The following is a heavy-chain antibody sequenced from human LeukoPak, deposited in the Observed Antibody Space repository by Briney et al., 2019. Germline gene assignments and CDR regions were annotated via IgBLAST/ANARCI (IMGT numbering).Heavy chain of an antibody. V-gene: IGHV4-39*01. CDR3: ARPHIGGSDLTDFDY. CDR2: IYYSGST. D-gene: IGHD1-26*01. J-gene: IGHJ4*02. CDR1: GGSISSDSYF. Sequence: SETLSLTCTVSGGSISSDSYFWGWIRQPPGQGLEWIGGIYYSGSTYYNPSLKSRVTISVDTSKNQFSLKLSSVTAADTAVYYCARPHIGGSDLTDFDYWGQGTLVTVSS.